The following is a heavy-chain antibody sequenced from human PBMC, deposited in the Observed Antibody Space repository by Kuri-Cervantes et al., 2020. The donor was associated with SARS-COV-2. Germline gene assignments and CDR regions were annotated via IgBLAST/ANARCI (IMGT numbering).Heavy chain of an antibody. J-gene: IGHJ4*02. CDR3: ARESWGVAVAEMRIDY. CDR1: GYTFTSYY. Sequence: ASVKVSCKASGYTFTSYYMHWVRQAPGQGLGWMGIINPSGGSTSYAQKFQGRVTMTRDTSTSTVYMELSSLRSEDTAVYYCARESWGVAVAEMRIDYWGQGTLVTVSS. CDR2: INPSGGST. D-gene: IGHD6-19*01. V-gene: IGHV1-46*01.